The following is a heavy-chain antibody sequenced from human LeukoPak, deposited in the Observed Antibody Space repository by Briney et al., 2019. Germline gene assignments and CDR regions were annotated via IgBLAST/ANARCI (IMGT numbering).Heavy chain of an antibody. CDR2: IYPGDSDT. J-gene: IGHJ4*02. CDR3: ARPRGGATITNYFDY. CDR1: GYSFTSYW. D-gene: IGHD5-24*01. V-gene: IGHV5-51*01. Sequence: GESLKISCKGSGYSFTSYWIGWVRQMPGKGLEWMGSIYPGDSDTRYSPSFQAQVTISADKSISTAYLQWSSLKASDTAMYYCARPRGGATITNYFDYWGQGTLVTVSS.